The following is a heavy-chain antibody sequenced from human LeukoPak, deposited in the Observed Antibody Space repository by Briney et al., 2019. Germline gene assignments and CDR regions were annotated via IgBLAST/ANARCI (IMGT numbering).Heavy chain of an antibody. Sequence: SETLSLTCTVSGGSIRSGRYYWSWIRQPAGKGLEWIGRIYPSGSTNYNPSLKSRVTISVDTSENQFSLKLSSVTATDTAVYYCARTYDFWSGYSPYYFDYWGQGTLVTVSS. V-gene: IGHV4-61*02. CDR3: ARTYDFWSGYSPYYFDY. CDR1: GGSIRSGRYY. CDR2: IYPSGST. J-gene: IGHJ4*02. D-gene: IGHD3-3*01.